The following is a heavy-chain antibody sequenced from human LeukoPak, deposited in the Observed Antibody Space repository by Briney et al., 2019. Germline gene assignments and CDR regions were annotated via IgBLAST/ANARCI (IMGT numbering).Heavy chain of an antibody. Sequence: GGSLRLSCAPSGFTYSSYSMNWVRQAPGEGVEWVSHFTASGTAMFYADSVKGRFTISRDNAKHSLYLQMNSLRDEDTAVYYCARDLGYCTNGVCHTRLDYWGQGTLVAVSS. CDR1: GFTYSSYS. J-gene: IGHJ4*02. CDR3: ARDLGYCTNGVCHTRLDY. V-gene: IGHV3-48*02. CDR2: FTASGTAM. D-gene: IGHD2-8*01.